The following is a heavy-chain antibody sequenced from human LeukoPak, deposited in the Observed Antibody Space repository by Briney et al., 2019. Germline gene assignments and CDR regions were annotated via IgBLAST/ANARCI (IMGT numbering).Heavy chain of an antibody. CDR1: GFTFSSYS. J-gene: IGHJ4*02. D-gene: IGHD3-3*01. CDR3: ARDGWSTIFGVVITFDY. V-gene: IGHV3-21*01. CDR2: ISSSSSYI. Sequence: GGSLRLSCAASGFTFSSYSMNWVRQAPGKGLEWVSSISSSSSYIYYADSVKGRFTISRDNAKNSLYLQMNSLRAEDTAVYYCARDGWSTIFGVVITFDYWGQGTLVTDSS.